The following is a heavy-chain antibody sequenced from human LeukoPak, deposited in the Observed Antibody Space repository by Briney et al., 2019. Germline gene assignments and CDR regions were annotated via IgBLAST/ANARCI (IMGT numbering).Heavy chain of an antibody. CDR2: IWYDGSNK. CDR1: GFTFSDYG. D-gene: IGHD1/OR15-1a*01. V-gene: IGHV3-33*01. Sequence: GRSLRLSCAASGFTFSDYGMYWVRQAPGKGLEWVTVIWYDGSNKYYADSVKGRFTISRDNAKNTLYLQMNSLRAEDTAVYYCARDQAGTTNAIDYWGQGTLVTVSS. J-gene: IGHJ4*02. CDR3: ARDQAGTTNAIDY.